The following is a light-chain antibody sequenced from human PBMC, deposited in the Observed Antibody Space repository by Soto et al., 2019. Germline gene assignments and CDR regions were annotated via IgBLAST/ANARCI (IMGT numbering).Light chain of an antibody. CDR2: AAS. Sequence: DIQMTQSPSSLSASVGDRVTITCRASQSISSYLNWYQQKPGKAPKLLIYAASSLQRGVPSRFSGSGSGTDFTLNISSLQPEDFATYYCQQSYSTLYTFGQGTKLEIK. CDR1: QSISSY. V-gene: IGKV1-39*01. J-gene: IGKJ2*01. CDR3: QQSYSTLYT.